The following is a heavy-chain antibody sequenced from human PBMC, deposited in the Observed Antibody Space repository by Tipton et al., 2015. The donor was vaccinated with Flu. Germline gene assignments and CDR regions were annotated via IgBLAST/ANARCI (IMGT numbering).Heavy chain of an antibody. J-gene: IGHJ6*02. Sequence: QMQLVQSGAEVKKPGASVKVSCKASGYTFTGYYMHWVRQAPGQGLEWMGRINPNSGGTNYAQKFQGRVTMTRDTSISTAYMELSRLRSDDTAVYYCARGVGYYDFWSGYYMGSGYYYGMDVWGQGTTVTVSS. CDR1: GYTFTGYY. V-gene: IGHV1-2*06. D-gene: IGHD3-3*01. CDR2: INPNSGGT. CDR3: ARGVGYYDFWSGYYMGSGYYYGMDV.